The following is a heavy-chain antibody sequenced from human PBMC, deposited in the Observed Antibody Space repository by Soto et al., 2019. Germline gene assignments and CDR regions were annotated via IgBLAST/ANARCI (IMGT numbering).Heavy chain of an antibody. CDR2: IYSGGST. CDR1: GFTVSSHY. CDR3: ARDYYGGNSRYFDL. V-gene: IGHV3-66*01. D-gene: IGHD2-21*02. J-gene: IGHJ2*01. Sequence: EVQLVESGGGLVQPGGSLRLSCAASGFTVSSHYMSWVRQAPGKGLEWVSVIYSGGSTYYTDSVKGRFTISRDNSKNTLFLQMNSLRAEDTAVYYCARDYYGGNSRYFDLWGRGTLVTVS.